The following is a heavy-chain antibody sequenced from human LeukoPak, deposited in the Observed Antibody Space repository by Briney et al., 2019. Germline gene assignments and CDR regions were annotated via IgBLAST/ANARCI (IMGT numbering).Heavy chain of an antibody. D-gene: IGHD4-11*01. CDR3: AKRYFDYSTYYSYYFNL. CDR1: GGSIIGGY. CDR2: VYTSGSN. Sequence: SETLSLTCPVSGGSIIGGYWSWIRQPPGRGLEWIGYVYTSGSNNYNPSLKSRVTISVDTSTSQFALKLSSVTAADTAVYYCAKRYFDYSTYYSYYFNLWGQGALVTVSS. J-gene: IGHJ4*02. V-gene: IGHV4-4*09.